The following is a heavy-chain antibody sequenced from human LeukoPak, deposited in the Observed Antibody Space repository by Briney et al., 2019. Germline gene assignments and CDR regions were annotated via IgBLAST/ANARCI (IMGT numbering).Heavy chain of an antibody. Sequence: SETLSLTCTVSGGSISSYYWSWIRQPAGKGLEWIGRIYTSGSTNYNPSLKSRVTMSVDTSKNQFSLKLSSVTAADTAVYYCARSPDCSSTSCPIGDAFGIWGQGTMVTVPS. CDR2: IYTSGST. D-gene: IGHD2-2*01. CDR3: ARSPDCSSTSCPIGDAFGI. CDR1: GGSISSYY. V-gene: IGHV4-4*07. J-gene: IGHJ3*02.